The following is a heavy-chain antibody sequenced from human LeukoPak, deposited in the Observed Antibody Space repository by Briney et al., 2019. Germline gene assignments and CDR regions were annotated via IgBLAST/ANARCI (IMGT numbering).Heavy chain of an antibody. CDR3: ARGGMVPTNYYYYYAMDV. CDR1: GGSISSYY. V-gene: IGHV4-59*01. J-gene: IGHJ6*02. CDR2: IYYSGST. D-gene: IGHD3-10*01. Sequence: SETLSLTCTVSGGSISSYYWSWIRQSPGKGLEWIVYIYYSGSTNYNPSLKSRVTISVDTSKNQFSLKLSSVTAADTAVYYCARGGMVPTNYYYYYAMDVWGQGTTVTVSS.